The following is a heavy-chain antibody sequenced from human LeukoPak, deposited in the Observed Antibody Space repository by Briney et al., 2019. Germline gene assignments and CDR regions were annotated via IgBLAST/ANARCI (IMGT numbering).Heavy chain of an antibody. Sequence: GGSLRVSCAASGFTFSSYGMHWVRQAPGKGLEWVAFIRYDGSNKYYADSVKGRFTISRDNSKNTLYLQMNSLRAEDTAVYYCASLQQWLVRRYFDYWGQGTLVTVSS. CDR1: GFTFSSYG. V-gene: IGHV3-30*02. J-gene: IGHJ4*02. CDR2: IRYDGSNK. CDR3: ASLQQWLVRRYFDY. D-gene: IGHD6-19*01.